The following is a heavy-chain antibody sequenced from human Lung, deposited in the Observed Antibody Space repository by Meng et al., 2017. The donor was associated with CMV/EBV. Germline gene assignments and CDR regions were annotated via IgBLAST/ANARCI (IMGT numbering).Heavy chain of an antibody. CDR3: ARGSRPYYYGSGGPLDP. CDR1: DFTFSDYY. Sequence: GGPLRLXGAASDFTFSDYYTTGIRRAPGKALEWVSYISSSGRTIYSADSVKGRFTISRDDAKNSLFLQMNSLRADDTAVYSCARGSRPYYYGSGGPLDPKGQGXLVTVSS. CDR2: ISSSGRTI. J-gene: IGHJ5*02. V-gene: IGHV3-11*01. D-gene: IGHD3-10*01.